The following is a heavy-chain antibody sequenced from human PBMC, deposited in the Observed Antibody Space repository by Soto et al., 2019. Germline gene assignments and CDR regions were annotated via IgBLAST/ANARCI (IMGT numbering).Heavy chain of an antibody. Sequence: QLQLQESGPGLVKPSETLSLTCTVSGGSISSRGYYWGWIRQPPGKGLEWIGTIYYSGSTYYNPSLNRRVTISVDTSKNQFSLKLSSVTAADTAVYYCATSNWFDPWGQGTLVTVSS. J-gene: IGHJ5*02. V-gene: IGHV4-39*01. CDR2: IYYSGST. CDR3: ATSNWFDP. CDR1: GGSISSRGYY.